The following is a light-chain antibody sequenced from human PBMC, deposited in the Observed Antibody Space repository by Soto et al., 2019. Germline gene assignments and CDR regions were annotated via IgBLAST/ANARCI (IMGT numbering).Light chain of an antibody. CDR1: QSLRSS. J-gene: IGKJ1*01. V-gene: IGKV3-15*01. CDR3: QQYNNWPQT. Sequence: ETMMTQSPDTLSVSLGERATLSCRASQSLRSSLAWYQQKPGQSPRLLIYDASTRATGIPARFSGSGSGTDLTLTISGLQSEDFAVYYCQQYNNWPQTSGEGAKVDIK. CDR2: DAS.